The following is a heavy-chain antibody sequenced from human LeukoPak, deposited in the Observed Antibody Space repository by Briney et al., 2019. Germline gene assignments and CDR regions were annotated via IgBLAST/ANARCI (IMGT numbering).Heavy chain of an antibody. Sequence: SETLSLTCTLSGGSIKSHYWSWLRQAPGKGLEGIAYMFYSGRTEYNPSLKSRVTISVDTSRNQVSLKVNSVTAADTAVYYCARRAGSLVYYFDSWGQGTLVTVSS. J-gene: IGHJ4*02. CDR3: ARRAGSLVYYFDS. D-gene: IGHD3-10*01. CDR2: MFYSGRT. CDR1: GGSIKSHY. V-gene: IGHV4-59*08.